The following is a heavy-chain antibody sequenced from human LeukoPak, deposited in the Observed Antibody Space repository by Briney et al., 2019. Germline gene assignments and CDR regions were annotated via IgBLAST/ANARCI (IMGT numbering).Heavy chain of an antibody. D-gene: IGHD4-17*01. V-gene: IGHV4-4*07. Sequence: SETLSLTCTVSGGAISSYYWSWLRQPARKGLEWIGRIYTSGRTNYNPSLKSLATMSVDTSKNQSSLKLSSVTAADTAVYYCASENYGDYVNYWGQGTLVTVSS. CDR2: IYTSGRT. J-gene: IGHJ4*02. CDR1: GGAISSYY. CDR3: ASENYGDYVNY.